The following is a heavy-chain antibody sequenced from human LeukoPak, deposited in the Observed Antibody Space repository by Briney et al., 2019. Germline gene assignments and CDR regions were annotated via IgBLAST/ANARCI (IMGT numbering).Heavy chain of an antibody. CDR3: ARDFYGDPPLIDI. V-gene: IGHV1-46*01. Sequence: ASVKVSCKASGYIFTNYYMHWVRQAPGQGLEWMGIINPSGGSTSYAQKFQGRVTMTRDTSTSTVYMELSSLRSEDTAVYYCARDFYGDPPLIDIWGQGTMVTVSS. D-gene: IGHD4-17*01. J-gene: IGHJ3*02. CDR1: GYIFTNYY. CDR2: INPSGGST.